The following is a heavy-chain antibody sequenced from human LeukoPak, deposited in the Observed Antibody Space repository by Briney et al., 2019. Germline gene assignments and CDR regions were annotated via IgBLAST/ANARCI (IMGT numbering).Heavy chain of an antibody. J-gene: IGHJ5*02. V-gene: IGHV3-74*01. CDR1: GFSFSSYW. CDR3: AKDGGLHYDFWSGYYPNWFDP. Sequence: GGSLRLSCAASGFSFSSYWMHWVRQAPGKGLVWVSRINSDGSSTNYADSVKGRFTISRDNAKNTQYLQMNSLRAEDTALYYCAKDGGLHYDFWSGYYPNWFDPWGQGTLVTVSS. CDR2: INSDGSST. D-gene: IGHD3-3*01.